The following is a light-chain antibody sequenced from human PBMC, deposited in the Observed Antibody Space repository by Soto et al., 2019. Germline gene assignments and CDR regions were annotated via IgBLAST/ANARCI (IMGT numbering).Light chain of an antibody. CDR3: CSYTSSSTLGV. Sequence: QSALTQPASVSGSPGQSITISCTGTSTGIGRYNYVSWYQQHPGKAPKLIIYDVTTRPSGVSNRFSGSKSGNTASLTISGLQAEDEADYYCCSYTSSSTLGVFGGGTKLTVL. J-gene: IGLJ3*02. CDR2: DVT. V-gene: IGLV2-14*03. CDR1: STGIGRYNY.